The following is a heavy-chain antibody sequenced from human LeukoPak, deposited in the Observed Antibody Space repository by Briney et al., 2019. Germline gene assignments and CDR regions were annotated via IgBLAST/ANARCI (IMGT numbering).Heavy chain of an antibody. CDR3: ARDESKYSYGYGGDFDY. V-gene: IGHV3-74*01. J-gene: IGHJ4*02. Sequence: GGSLRLSCAASGFTFSSYWMHWVRQAPGKGLVWVSRINSDGSSTSYADSVKGRFTISRDNAKNTLYLQMNSLRAEDTAVYYCARDESKYSYGYGGDFDYWGQGTLVTVSS. CDR2: INSDGSST. D-gene: IGHD5-18*01. CDR1: GFTFSSYW.